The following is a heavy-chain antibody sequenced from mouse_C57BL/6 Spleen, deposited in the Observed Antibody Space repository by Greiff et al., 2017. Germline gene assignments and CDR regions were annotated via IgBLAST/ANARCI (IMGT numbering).Heavy chain of an antibody. J-gene: IGHJ3*01. Sequence: QVQLQQPGAELVKPGASVKMSCKASGYTFTSYWITWVKQRPGQGLEWIGDIYPGSGSTIYNEKFKSKATLTVDTSSSTADMQLSSRTYEDSAVYDCALIYDGYSAWFAYWGQGTLVTVSA. CDR2: IYPGSGST. CDR1: GYTFTSYW. V-gene: IGHV1-55*01. CDR3: ALIYDGYSAWFAY. D-gene: IGHD2-3*01.